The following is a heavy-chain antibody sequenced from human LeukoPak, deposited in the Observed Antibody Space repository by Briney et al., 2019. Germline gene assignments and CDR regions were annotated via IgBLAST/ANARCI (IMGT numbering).Heavy chain of an antibody. CDR1: GGSISSGGYY. CDR3: ARDREASSWYFDL. D-gene: IGHD2-2*01. V-gene: IGHV4-31*03. Sequence: SETPSLTCTVSGGSISSGGYYWSWIRQHPGKGLEWIGYIYYSGSTYYNPSLKSRVTISVDTSKNQFSLKLSSVTAADTAVYYCARDREASSWYFDLWGRGTLVTVSS. CDR2: IYYSGST. J-gene: IGHJ2*01.